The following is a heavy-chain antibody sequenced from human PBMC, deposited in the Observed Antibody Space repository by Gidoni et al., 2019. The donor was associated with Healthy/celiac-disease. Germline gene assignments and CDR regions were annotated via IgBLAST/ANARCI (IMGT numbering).Heavy chain of an antibody. V-gene: IGHV3-23*01. Sequence: EVQLLESGGGLVQPGGSLRLSCAASGFTFSSYAMSWVRQAPGKGLEWVSAISGSGGSTYYADSVKGRFTISRDNSKNTLYLQMNSLRAEDTAVYYCTRITMVRGVYYGMDVWGQGTTVTVSS. CDR2: ISGSGGST. CDR3: TRITMVRGVYYGMDV. J-gene: IGHJ6*02. CDR1: GFTFSSYA. D-gene: IGHD3-10*01.